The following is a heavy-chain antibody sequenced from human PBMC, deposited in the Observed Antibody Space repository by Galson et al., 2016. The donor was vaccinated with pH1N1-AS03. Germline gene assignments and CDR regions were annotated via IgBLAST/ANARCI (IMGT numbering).Heavy chain of an antibody. V-gene: IGHV3-7*01. J-gene: IGHJ5*02. CDR2: IKPDGGDK. CDR3: ARDLNWDNA. CDR1: GFTFNSYW. Sequence: SLRFSCAASGFTFNSYWMTWVRQAPGKGLEWVANIKPDGGDKYYVDSVKGRFTISRDNAKNSLYLQMNSLRVEDTAVYYCARDLNWDNAWGQGTLVTVSS.